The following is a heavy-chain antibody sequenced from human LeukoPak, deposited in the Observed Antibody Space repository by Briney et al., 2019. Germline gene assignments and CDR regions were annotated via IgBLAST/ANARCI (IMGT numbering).Heavy chain of an antibody. D-gene: IGHD6-13*01. J-gene: IGHJ6*02. CDR1: GFTFSSYD. CDR3: ARAFSSSWYVHYYYYGMDV. CDR2: IGTAGDT. V-gene: IGHV3-13*01. Sequence: GGSLRLSCAASGFTFSSYDMHWVRQATGKGLEWVSAIGTAGDTYYPGSVKGRFTVSRENAKNSLYLQMNSLRAEDTAVYYCARAFSSSWYVHYYYYGMDVWGQGTRSPSP.